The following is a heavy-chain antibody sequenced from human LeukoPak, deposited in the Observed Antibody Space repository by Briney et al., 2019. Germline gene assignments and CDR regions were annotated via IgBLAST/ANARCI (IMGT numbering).Heavy chain of an antibody. D-gene: IGHD3-10*01. Sequence: GGSLRLSCAASGFTFSSYSMNWVRQAPGKGLEWVSYISNSGSAIYYADSVKGRFTISRDNAKNSLFLQMDSLRAEDTAVYYCARDLAGHYYGSGSSFDYWSQGTLVTVS. CDR2: ISNSGSAI. J-gene: IGHJ4*02. CDR1: GFTFSSYS. V-gene: IGHV3-48*04. CDR3: ARDLAGHYYGSGSSFDY.